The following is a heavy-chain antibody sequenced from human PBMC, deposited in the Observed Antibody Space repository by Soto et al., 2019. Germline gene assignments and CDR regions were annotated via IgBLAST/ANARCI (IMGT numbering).Heavy chain of an antibody. CDR1: GFTFSSYG. CDR3: AKDQDYGGNLDY. V-gene: IGHV3-30*18. CDR2: ISYDGSNK. Sequence: QVQLVESGGGVVQPGRSLRLSCAASGFTFSSYGMHWVRQAPGKGLEWVAVISYDGSNKYYADPVKGRFTISRDNSKNTLYLQMNSLRAEDTAVYYCAKDQDYGGNLDYWGQGTLVTVSS. J-gene: IGHJ4*02. D-gene: IGHD4-17*01.